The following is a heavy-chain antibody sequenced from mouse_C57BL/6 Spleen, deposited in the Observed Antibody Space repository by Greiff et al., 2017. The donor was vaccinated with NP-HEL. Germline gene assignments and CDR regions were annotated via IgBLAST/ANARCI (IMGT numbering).Heavy chain of an antibody. Sequence: DVMLVESGGGLVKPGGSLKLSCAASGFTFSDYGMHWVRQAPEKGLEWVAYISSGSSTIYYADTVKGRFTISRDNAKNTLFLQMTSLRSEDTAMYYCARQGLRDWFAYWGQGTLVTVSA. J-gene: IGHJ3*01. V-gene: IGHV5-17*01. D-gene: IGHD2-4*01. CDR1: GFTFSDYG. CDR3: ARQGLRDWFAY. CDR2: ISSGSSTI.